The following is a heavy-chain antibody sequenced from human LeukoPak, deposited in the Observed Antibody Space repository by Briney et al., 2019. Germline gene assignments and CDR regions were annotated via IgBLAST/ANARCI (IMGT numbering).Heavy chain of an antibody. CDR3: ARTWESTYYYGSGSYYPYGMDV. J-gene: IGHJ6*02. Sequence: GGSLRLSCAASGFTFSRCGMHWVRQAPGKGLEWVTTISFDGSNKYYADSVKGRFTISRDNSKNALYLQMNSLRAEDSALYYCARTWESTYYYGSGSYYPYGMDVWGQGTTVTVSS. D-gene: IGHD3-10*01. CDR1: GFTFSRCG. CDR2: ISFDGSNK. V-gene: IGHV3-30*03.